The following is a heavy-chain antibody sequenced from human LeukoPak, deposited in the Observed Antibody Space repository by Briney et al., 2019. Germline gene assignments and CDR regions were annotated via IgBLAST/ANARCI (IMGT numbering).Heavy chain of an antibody. CDR3: ARASPSDLWSGYYRYYFDY. V-gene: IGHV1-2*02. CDR1: GYTFTGYY. J-gene: IGHJ4*02. D-gene: IGHD3-3*01. CDR2: INPNSGGT. Sequence: ASVKVSCKASGYTFTGYYMHWVRQAPGQGLEWMGWINPNSGGTNYAQKFQGRVTMTRDTSISTAYMELSRLRSDDTAVYYCARASPSDLWSGYYRYYFDYWGQGTLVTVSS.